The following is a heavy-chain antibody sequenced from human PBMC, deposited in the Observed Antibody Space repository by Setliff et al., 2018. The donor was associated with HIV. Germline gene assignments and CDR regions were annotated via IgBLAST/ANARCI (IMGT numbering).Heavy chain of an antibody. D-gene: IGHD1-26*01. CDR3: ATGRLRATSPFDN. Sequence: GGSLRLSCAASGFTFSRYGMHWVRQAPGKGLEWVAFISYDGSKKYDADSVKGRFTISGDNSKNTLYLQMNSLRAEDTAVYYCATGRLRATSPFDNWGQGTLVTVSS. CDR2: ISYDGSKK. J-gene: IGHJ4*02. V-gene: IGHV3-30*04. CDR1: GFTFSRYG.